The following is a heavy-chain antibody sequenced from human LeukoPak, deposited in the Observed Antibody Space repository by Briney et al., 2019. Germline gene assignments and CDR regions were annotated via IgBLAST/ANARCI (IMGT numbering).Heavy chain of an antibody. CDR2: IYYSGST. Sequence: SETLSLTCTVSGGSISSYYWSWIRQPPGKGLEWVGYIYYSGSTNYNPSLKSRVTKSVDTSKNQFSLKLSSVTAADTAVYYCARGNGGGYYYGMDVWGQGTTVTVSS. CDR1: GGSISSYY. D-gene: IGHD2-15*01. CDR3: ARGNGGGYYYGMDV. J-gene: IGHJ6*02. V-gene: IGHV4-59*01.